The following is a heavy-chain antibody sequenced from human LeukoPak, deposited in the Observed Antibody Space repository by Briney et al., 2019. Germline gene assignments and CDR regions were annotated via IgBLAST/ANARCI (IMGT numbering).Heavy chain of an antibody. V-gene: IGHV3-48*04. D-gene: IGHD1-26*01. Sequence: GGSLRLSCAASGFTFSSYSMNWVRQAPGKGLEWVSYISSSSNTIYYADSVKGRFTISRDDAKNSLYLQMHSLRAEDTAVYYCARAPLSGNLYSGSYYPDYWGQGTLVTVSS. J-gene: IGHJ4*02. CDR3: ARAPLSGNLYSGSYYPDY. CDR2: ISSSSNTI. CDR1: GFTFSSYS.